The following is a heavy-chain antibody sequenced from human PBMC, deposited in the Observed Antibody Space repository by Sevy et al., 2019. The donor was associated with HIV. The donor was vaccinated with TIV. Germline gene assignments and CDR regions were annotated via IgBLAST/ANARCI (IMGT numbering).Heavy chain of an antibody. J-gene: IGHJ4*02. D-gene: IGHD6-13*01. CDR3: ARSVRQLVHFFDY. V-gene: IGHV3-33*01. CDR1: GLTFSSYG. CDR2: IWYDGSNK. Sequence: GGSLRLSCAASGLTFSSYGMHWVRQAPGKGLEWVAVIWYDGSNKYYADSVKGRFTISRDNSKNTLYLQMNSLRAEDTAVYYSARSVRQLVHFFDYWGQGTLVTVSS.